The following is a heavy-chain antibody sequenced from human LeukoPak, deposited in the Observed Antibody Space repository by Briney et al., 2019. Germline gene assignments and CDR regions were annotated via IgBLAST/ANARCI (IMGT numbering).Heavy chain of an antibody. V-gene: IGHV4-59*01. CDR3: ARVYGNDFWSGCYTPYFDY. D-gene: IGHD3-3*01. CDR1: GGSISSYY. J-gene: IGHJ4*02. CDR2: IYYSGST. Sequence: SEALSLTCTVSGGSISSYYWSWIRQPPGKGLEWIGYIYYSGSTNYNPSLKSRVTISVDTSKNQFSLKLSSVTAADTAVYYCARVYGNDFWSGCYTPYFDYWGQGTLVTVSS.